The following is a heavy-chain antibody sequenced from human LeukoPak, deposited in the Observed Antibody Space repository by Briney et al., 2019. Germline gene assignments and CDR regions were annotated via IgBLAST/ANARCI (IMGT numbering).Heavy chain of an antibody. V-gene: IGHV3-9*01. Sequence: GGSLRLSCAASGFTFDDYAMHWVRQAPGKGLEWVSGTSWNSGSIGYADSVKGRFTISRDNAKNSLYLQMNSLRAEDTALYYCAKDVSSSTSSGMDVWGQGTTVTVSS. CDR3: AKDVSSSTSSGMDV. CDR1: GFTFDDYA. CDR2: TSWNSGSI. J-gene: IGHJ6*02. D-gene: IGHD2-2*01.